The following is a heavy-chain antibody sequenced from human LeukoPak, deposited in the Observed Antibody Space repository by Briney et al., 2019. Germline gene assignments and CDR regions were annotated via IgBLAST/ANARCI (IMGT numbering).Heavy chain of an antibody. V-gene: IGHV4-39*01. Sequence: SEILSLTCSVSSDSISSSSYLWVWVRQPPGKGLEWIGDVYSNGHISYNPSLKSRAAISVDTSKNQFSLNLSSVTAADTAVYYCARRHYGSGNIDSWGQGTLVTVSS. D-gene: IGHD3-10*01. CDR3: ARRHYGSGNIDS. CDR2: VYSNGHI. J-gene: IGHJ4*02. CDR1: SDSISSSSYL.